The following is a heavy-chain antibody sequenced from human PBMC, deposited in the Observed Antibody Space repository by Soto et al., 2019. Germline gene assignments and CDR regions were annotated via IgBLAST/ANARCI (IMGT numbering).Heavy chain of an antibody. CDR3: AKDVTDWTPDF. Sequence: QVQLVESGGGVVQPGRSLRLSCAASGFTFSNYGMHWVRQAPGKGLEWVAVISNDGGNKYYADSVKGRFTISRDNSKNTLHLQMNSLRAEDTAIYYCAKDVTDWTPDFWGQGTLVTVSS. CDR1: GFTFSNYG. D-gene: IGHD2-21*02. J-gene: IGHJ4*02. CDR2: ISNDGGNK. V-gene: IGHV3-30*18.